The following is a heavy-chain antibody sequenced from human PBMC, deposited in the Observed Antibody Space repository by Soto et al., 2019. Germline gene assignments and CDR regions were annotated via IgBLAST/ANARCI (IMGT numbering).Heavy chain of an antibody. CDR1: GGSMSSYY. J-gene: IGHJ5*02. CDR3: ARRYCSGTSCYWRGWFDP. Sequence: QVQLQESGPGLVKPSETLSLTCTVSGGSMSSYYWSWIRQPPGKGLEWIGYIYYSGSTNYNPSLRSRVNISIDTSKNQFSLKVTSVTAADTAVYYCARRYCSGTSCYWRGWFDPWGQGTLVTVSS. D-gene: IGHD2-2*01. V-gene: IGHV4-59*08. CDR2: IYYSGST.